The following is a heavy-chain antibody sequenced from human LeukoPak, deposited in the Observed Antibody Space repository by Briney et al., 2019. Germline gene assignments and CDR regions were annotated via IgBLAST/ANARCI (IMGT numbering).Heavy chain of an antibody. CDR3: ARDSGTTGEVTFDP. D-gene: IGHD3-10*01. CDR1: GGTFSSYA. CDR2: IIPIFGTA. Sequence: ASVKASCKASGGTFSSYAISWVRQAPGQGLEWMGGIIPIFGTANYAQKFQGRVTITADKSTSTAYMELSSLRSEDTAVYYCARDSGTTGEVTFDPWGQGTLVTVSS. V-gene: IGHV1-69*06. J-gene: IGHJ5*02.